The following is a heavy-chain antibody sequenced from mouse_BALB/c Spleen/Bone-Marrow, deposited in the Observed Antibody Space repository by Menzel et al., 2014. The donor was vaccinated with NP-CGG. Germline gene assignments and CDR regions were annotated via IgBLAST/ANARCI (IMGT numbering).Heavy chain of an antibody. V-gene: IGHV5-6-3*01. CDR2: INSNGGST. J-gene: IGHJ2*01. CDR3: ARERYYGNGRIFEY. D-gene: IGHD1-1*01. Sequence: VQGVESGGGLVQPGGSLKLSCAASGFTFSSYGMSWVRQTPDKRLELVATINSNGGSTYYPDSVKGRFTISRDNAKNTLYLQMSSLKSEDTAMYYCARERYYGNGRIFEYWGQGTTLTVSS. CDR1: GFTFSSYG.